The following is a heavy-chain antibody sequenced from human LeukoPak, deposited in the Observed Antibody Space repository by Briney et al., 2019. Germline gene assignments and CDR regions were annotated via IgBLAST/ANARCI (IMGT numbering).Heavy chain of an antibody. CDR3: ARESKVVPAAGYFDY. J-gene: IGHJ4*02. D-gene: IGHD2-2*01. V-gene: IGHV1-46*01. CDR2: INPSGGST. Sequence: ASVKVSCKASGYTFTSYYMHWVRQAPGQGREWMGIINPSGGSTSYAQKFQGRVTMIRDTSTSTVYMELSSLRSEDTAVYYCARESKVVPAAGYFDYWGQGTLVTVSS. CDR1: GYTFTSYY.